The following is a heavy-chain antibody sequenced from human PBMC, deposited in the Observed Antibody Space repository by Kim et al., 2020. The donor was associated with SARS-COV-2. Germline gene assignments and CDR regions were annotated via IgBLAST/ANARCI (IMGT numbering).Heavy chain of an antibody. V-gene: IGHV4-59*08. CDR3: ERQVHTGPDVDY. J-gene: IGHJ4*02. Sequence: SDPSLESRITISVDTTRNQISLKLSSVTAADTAVYYCERQVHTGPDVDYWGRGTLVAVSS.